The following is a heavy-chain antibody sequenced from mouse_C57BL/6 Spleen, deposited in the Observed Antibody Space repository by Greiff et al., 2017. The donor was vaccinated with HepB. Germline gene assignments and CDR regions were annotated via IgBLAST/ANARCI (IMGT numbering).Heavy chain of an antibody. CDR3: ARSVPSTMITTEFAY. J-gene: IGHJ3*01. CDR2: INPNNGGT. CDR1: GYTFTDYN. V-gene: IGHV1-22*01. Sequence: EVQLVESGPELVKPGASVKMSCKASGYTFTDYNMHWVKQSHGKSLEWIGYINPNNGGTSYNQKFKGKATLTVNKSSSTAYMELRSLTSEDSAVYYCARSVPSTMITTEFAYWGQGTLVTVSA. D-gene: IGHD2-4*01.